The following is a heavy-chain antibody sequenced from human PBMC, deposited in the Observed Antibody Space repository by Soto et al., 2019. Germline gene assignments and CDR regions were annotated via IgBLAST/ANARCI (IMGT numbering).Heavy chain of an antibody. Sequence: QVQLQASGPGLVKPSQTLSLTCAVSGRSISSVGYYWSWVRQHPGKGLEWIGSISYTGSTYYNPSLENRLSISLDTSGNRFSLRLNSVTAADTAIYYCARPNDYWNGYGPFDYWGQGSLVSVSS. CDR1: GRSISSVGYY. D-gene: IGHD3-3*01. V-gene: IGHV4-31*11. CDR3: ARPNDYWNGYGPFDY. J-gene: IGHJ4*02. CDR2: ISYTGST.